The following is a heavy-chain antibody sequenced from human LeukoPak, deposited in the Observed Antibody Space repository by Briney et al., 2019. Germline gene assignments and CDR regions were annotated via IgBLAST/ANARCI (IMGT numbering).Heavy chain of an antibody. Sequence: PGGSLRLSCAASGFTFSSYWMHWVRQAPGKGLVWVSRINTDGSSTSYADSVKGRFTISRDNAKNTLYLQMNSLRAEDTAVYYCAREVVVVVAATRDYYYYYYMDVWGKGTTVTVSS. D-gene: IGHD2-15*01. CDR3: AREVVVVVAATRDYYYYYYMDV. CDR1: GFTFSSYW. CDR2: INTDGSST. V-gene: IGHV3-74*01. J-gene: IGHJ6*03.